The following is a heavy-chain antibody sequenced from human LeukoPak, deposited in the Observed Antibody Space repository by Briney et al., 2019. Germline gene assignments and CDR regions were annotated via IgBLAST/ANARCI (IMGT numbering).Heavy chain of an antibody. Sequence: ASVKVSCKASGYTFTGYYMHWVRQAPGQGLEWMRRINPNSGGTNYAQKFQGRVTMTRDTSISTAYMELSRLRSDDTAVYYCALVGYYYDSSGYYNCDYWGQGTLVTVSS. CDR1: GYTFTGYY. J-gene: IGHJ4*02. CDR2: INPNSGGT. D-gene: IGHD3-22*01. CDR3: ALVGYYYDSSGYYNCDY. V-gene: IGHV1-2*06.